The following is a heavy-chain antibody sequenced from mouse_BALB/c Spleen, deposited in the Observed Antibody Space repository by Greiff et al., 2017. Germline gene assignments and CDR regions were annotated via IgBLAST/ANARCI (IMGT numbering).Heavy chain of an antibody. CDR1: GDSITSCY. CDR2: ISYSGST. J-gene: IGHJ4*01. Sequence: VQLKESGPSLVKPSQTLSLTCSVTGDSITSCYWNWIRKFPGNKLEYMGYISYSGSTYYNPSLKSRISITRDTSKNQYYLQLNSVTTEDTATYYCARRRVGGAMDYWGQGTSVTVSS. CDR3: ARRRVGGAMDY. V-gene: IGHV3-8*02.